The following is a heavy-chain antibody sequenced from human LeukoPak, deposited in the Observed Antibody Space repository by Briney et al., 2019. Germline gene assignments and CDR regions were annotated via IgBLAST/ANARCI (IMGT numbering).Heavy chain of an antibody. V-gene: IGHV3-30*18. J-gene: IGHJ1*01. D-gene: IGHD4-17*01. CDR2: ISYDGINE. CDR3: AKESGIRSYGAYFPH. Sequence: GRSLRLSCVTSGFIFSNYAMHWVRQAPGKGLEWVAVISYDGINEYYADSLKGRFTISRDSSGNTLYLQMNSLRLDDTAVYYCAKESGIRSYGAYFPHWAQGTLVTVSS. CDR1: GFIFSNYA.